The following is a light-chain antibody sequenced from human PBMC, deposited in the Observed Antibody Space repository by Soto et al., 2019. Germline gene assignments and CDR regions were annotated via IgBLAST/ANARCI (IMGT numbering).Light chain of an antibody. CDR2: GNN. CDR3: AAWDDSLNEYV. J-gene: IGLJ1*01. V-gene: IGLV1-44*01. CDR1: SSNIGRNS. Sequence: QSVLTQSHSVSGTPGQRVTITCSGSSSNIGRNSVNWYQHLPGTAPKLPTHGNNHRPSGVPDRFSGSKSGTSASLAISGLQPEDEADYCCAAWDDSLNEYVFGDGTKVTVL.